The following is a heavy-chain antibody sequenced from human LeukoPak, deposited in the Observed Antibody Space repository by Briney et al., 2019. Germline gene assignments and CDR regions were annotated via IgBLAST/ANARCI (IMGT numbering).Heavy chain of an antibody. D-gene: IGHD6-19*01. V-gene: IGHV4-59*08. Sequence: PSETLSLICTVSGGSISSYYWSWIRQPPGKGLEWIGCIYYSGSTNYNPSLKSRVTISVDTSKNQFSLKLSSVAAADTAVYYCARRSSGGYNFDYWGQGTLVTVSS. CDR3: ARRSSGGYNFDY. CDR2: IYYSGST. CDR1: GGSISSYY. J-gene: IGHJ4*02.